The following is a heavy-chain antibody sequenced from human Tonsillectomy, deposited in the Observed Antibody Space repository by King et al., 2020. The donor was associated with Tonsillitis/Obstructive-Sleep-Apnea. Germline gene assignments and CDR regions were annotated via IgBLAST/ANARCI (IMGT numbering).Heavy chain of an antibody. J-gene: IGHJ4*02. Sequence: VQLVESGGGVVQPGRSLRLSCAASGFTFRTYSMHWVRPAPGKGLEWVAVISYNVINKYYGDSVKGRFTISRDNSKNTLYLQMNSLRPEDTAVYYCAKDAGSDSSSFSDSWGQGTLVTVSS. V-gene: IGHV3-30*01. D-gene: IGHD1-26*01. CDR3: AKDAGSDSSSFSDS. CDR1: GFTFRTYS. CDR2: ISYNVINK.